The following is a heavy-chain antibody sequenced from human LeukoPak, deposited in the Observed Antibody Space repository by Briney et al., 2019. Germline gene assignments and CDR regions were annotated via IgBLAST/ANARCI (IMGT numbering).Heavy chain of an antibody. CDR3: ASTMIVVAGGYYMDV. D-gene: IGHD3-22*01. J-gene: IGHJ6*03. Sequence: SETLSLTCTVSGGSISSYYWSWIRQPAGKGLEWIGYIYYSGSTNYNPSLKSRVTISVDTSKNQFSLKLSSVTAADTAVYYCASTMIVVAGGYYMDVWGKGTTVTVSS. CDR2: IYYSGST. V-gene: IGHV4-59*01. CDR1: GGSISSYY.